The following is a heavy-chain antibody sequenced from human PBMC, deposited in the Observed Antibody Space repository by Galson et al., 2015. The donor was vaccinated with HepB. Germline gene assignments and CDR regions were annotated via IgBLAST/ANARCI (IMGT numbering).Heavy chain of an antibody. V-gene: IGHV3-30*18. CDR2: ISYDGSNK. CDR3: AKAVRGKAAGILPTRHYYYGMDV. CDR1: GFTFSSYG. Sequence: SLRLSCAASGFTFSSYGMHWVRQAPGKGLEWVAVISYDGSNKYYADSVKGRFTISRDNSKNTLYLQMNSLRAEDTAVYYCAKAVRGKAAGILPTRHYYYGMDVWGQGTTVTVSS. J-gene: IGHJ6*02. D-gene: IGHD6-13*01.